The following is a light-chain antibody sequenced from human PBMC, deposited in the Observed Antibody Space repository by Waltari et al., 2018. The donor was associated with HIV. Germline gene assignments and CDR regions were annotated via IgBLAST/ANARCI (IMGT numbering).Light chain of an antibody. Sequence: QSALTQPASVSGSPGQSITISCTGTTSDVGGYKSVFWYQQHPAKAPKLVVYEVSNRPSGISIRFSGSKSGNTASLTISGLQAEDDADYYCSSYTSRNTRVFGTGTKVTVL. CDR3: SSYTSRNTRV. J-gene: IGLJ1*01. CDR2: EVS. V-gene: IGLV2-14*01. CDR1: TSDVGGYKS.